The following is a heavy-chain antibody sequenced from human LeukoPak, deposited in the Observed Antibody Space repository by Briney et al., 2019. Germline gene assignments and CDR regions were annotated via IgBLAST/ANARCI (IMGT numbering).Heavy chain of an antibody. D-gene: IGHD6-6*01. Sequence: SETLSLTCTVSGGSISSYYWSWIRQPAGKGLEWIGRNYTSGSTNYNPSLKSRVTMSVDTSKNQFSLKLSSVTAADTAVYYCARLSSLANIAARGRTWLDPWGQGSLVTVSS. CDR3: ARLSSLANIAARGRTWLDP. CDR2: NYTSGST. CDR1: GGSISSYY. J-gene: IGHJ5*02. V-gene: IGHV4-4*07.